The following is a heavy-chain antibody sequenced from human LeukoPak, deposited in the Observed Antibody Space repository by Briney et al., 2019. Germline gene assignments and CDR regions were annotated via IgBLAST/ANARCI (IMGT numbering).Heavy chain of an antibody. V-gene: IGHV3-23*01. CDR2: ISGDGGGT. D-gene: IGHD3-22*01. J-gene: IGHJ3*02. CDR3: AKDQNYYDSSGFYFAFDI. CDR1: GFTFSNNA. Sequence: GGSLRLSCIASGFTFSNNAMSWVRQAPGKGLQWVSAISGDGGGTYYADSVKGRFTISRDNFENTLYLEMNSLRAEDTALYYCAKDQNYYDSSGFYFAFDIWGQGTMVTVSS.